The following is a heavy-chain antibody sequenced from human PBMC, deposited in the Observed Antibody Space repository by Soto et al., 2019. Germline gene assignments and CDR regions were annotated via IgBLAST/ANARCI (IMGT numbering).Heavy chain of an antibody. Sequence: QVQLVQSGGEVKKPGASVTVSCKASGYTFINYHITWVRQAPGQGLEWMAWINTYNGMTDYAQKFQGRVTMTRDTSPSTAYMELRNLGSDDTALYFCAKSPRGEMATDWGQGTLVTVSS. CDR2: INTYNGMT. CDR1: GYTFINYH. CDR3: AKSPRGEMATD. D-gene: IGHD5-12*01. V-gene: IGHV1-18*01. J-gene: IGHJ4*02.